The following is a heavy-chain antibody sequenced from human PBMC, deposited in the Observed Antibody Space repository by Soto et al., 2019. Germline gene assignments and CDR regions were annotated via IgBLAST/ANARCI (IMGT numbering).Heavy chain of an antibody. Sequence: PSETLSLTCAFYGWSFSGYYWSWIRQPPGKGLEWIGEINHSGSTNYNPSLKSRVTISVDTSKNQFSLKLSSVTAADTAVYYCARGPSMGWFDPWGQGTLVTVSS. J-gene: IGHJ5*02. CDR3: ARGPSMGWFDP. CDR1: GWSFSGYY. CDR2: INHSGST. V-gene: IGHV4-34*01. D-gene: IGHD3-10*01.